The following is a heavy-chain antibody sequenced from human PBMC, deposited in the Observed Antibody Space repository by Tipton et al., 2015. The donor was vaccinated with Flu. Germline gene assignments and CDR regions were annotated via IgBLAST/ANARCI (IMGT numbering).Heavy chain of an antibody. CDR2: IKQGGSEK. CDR1: GFTFNTYW. J-gene: IGHJ4*02. D-gene: IGHD2-2*01. V-gene: IGHV3-7*01. Sequence: SLRLSCAASGFTFNTYWMSWVRQAPGKGLEWVANIKQGGSEKYYVDSVKGRFTISRDNAKNSLYLQMNSLRAEDTAVYYCARTRGGYCSSTGCYADYFDFWGQGTLVTVSS. CDR3: ARTRGGYCSSTGCYADYFDF.